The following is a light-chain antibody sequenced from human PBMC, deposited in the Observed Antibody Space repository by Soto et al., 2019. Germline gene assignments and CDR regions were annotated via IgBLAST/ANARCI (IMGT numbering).Light chain of an antibody. CDR1: SSDVGGYNY. CDR3: SSYPCSSTLDV. CDR2: DVS. Sequence: ARSPPASVTGSPGQSIAISCNGTSSDVGGYNYVSWYQQHPGKAPKLMIYDVSNRPSGVSNRFSGSKSGNTASLTISGLQAEDEADYYCSSYPCSSTLDVFVPGTKVTVL. V-gene: IGLV2-14*01. J-gene: IGLJ1*01.